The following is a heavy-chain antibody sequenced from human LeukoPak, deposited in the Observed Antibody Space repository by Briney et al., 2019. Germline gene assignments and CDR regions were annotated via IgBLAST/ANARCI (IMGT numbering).Heavy chain of an antibody. CDR3: ARGSSDDYGEKRPTYYFDY. D-gene: IGHD4-17*01. Sequence: GSLRLSCAASGFTFSSSAMNWVRQAPGKGLEWIGRIYTSGSTNYNPSLKSRVTMSVDTSKNQFSLKLSSVTAADTAVYYCARGSSDDYGEKRPTYYFDYWGQGTLVTVSS. CDR1: GFTFSSSA. J-gene: IGHJ4*02. CDR2: IYTSGST. V-gene: IGHV4-59*10.